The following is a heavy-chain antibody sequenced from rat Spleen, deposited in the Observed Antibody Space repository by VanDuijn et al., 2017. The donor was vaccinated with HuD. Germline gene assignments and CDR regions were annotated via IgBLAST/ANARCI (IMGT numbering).Heavy chain of an antibody. D-gene: IGHD1-12*02. CDR2: ISSGGGNT. Sequence: EVQVVESGGGLVQPGRSLKLSCTASGFTFSIHDMAWVRQAPTKGLEWIASISSGGGNTYYRDSVKGRFTISRDNAKNTQYLQMDSLRSEDTASYYCARLGVVITSGVMDAWGQGASVTVSS. J-gene: IGHJ4*01. CDR3: ARLGVVITSGVMDA. V-gene: IGHV5S13*01. CDR1: GFTFSIHD.